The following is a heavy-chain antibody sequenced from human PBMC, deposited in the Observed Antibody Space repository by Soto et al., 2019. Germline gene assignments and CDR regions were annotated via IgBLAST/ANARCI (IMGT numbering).Heavy chain of an antibody. Sequence: ASVKVSCKASGYTFTSYGISWVRQAPGQGLEWMGWISAYNGNTNYAQKLQGRVTMTTDTSTSTAYMELRSLRSDDTAVYYCAKTTLTYDFWSGSPNWFDPWGQGTLVTVSS. V-gene: IGHV1-18*01. CDR2: ISAYNGNT. J-gene: IGHJ5*02. D-gene: IGHD3-3*01. CDR1: GYTFTSYG. CDR3: AKTTLTYDFWSGSPNWFDP.